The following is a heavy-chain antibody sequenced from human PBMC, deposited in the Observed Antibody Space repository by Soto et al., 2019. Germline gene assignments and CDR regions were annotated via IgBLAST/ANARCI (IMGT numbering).Heavy chain of an antibody. J-gene: IGHJ4*02. CDR2: KTYDGSNK. Sequence: QVQLVESGGGVVQPGRSLRLSCAASGFMFSSYAMHWVRQAPGMGLEWVAVKTYDGSNKYYADSVKGRFTISRDNSKNTLYLQMNSLRAEDTAVYYCARAGGLLVDYWGQGTLVTVSS. CDR1: GFMFSSYA. V-gene: IGHV3-30-3*01. D-gene: IGHD1-26*01. CDR3: ARAGGLLVDY.